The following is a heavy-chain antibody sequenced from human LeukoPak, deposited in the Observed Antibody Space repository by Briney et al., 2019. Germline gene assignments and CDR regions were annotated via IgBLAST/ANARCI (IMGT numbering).Heavy chain of an antibody. CDR3: ANSAGIAAAGYYFDY. Sequence: GGSLRLSCAASGFTFSSYAMSWVRQAPGKGLEWVSAISGSGGSTYYADSVKGRFTISRDNSKNTLYLQMNSLRAEDTAVYYYANSAGIAAAGYYFDYWGQGTLVTVSS. CDR1: GFTFSSYA. J-gene: IGHJ4*02. V-gene: IGHV3-23*01. D-gene: IGHD6-13*01. CDR2: ISGSGGST.